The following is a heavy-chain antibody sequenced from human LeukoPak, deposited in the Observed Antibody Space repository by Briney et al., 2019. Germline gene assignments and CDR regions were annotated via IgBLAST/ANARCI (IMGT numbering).Heavy chain of an antibody. V-gene: IGHV3-66*01. Sequence: GGSLRLTCAASGFTVSSQYMSWVRQAPGKGLEWLSAIYTGGDTYYADSLRGRFTISRDTSRNTLYLQLNSLTVEDTAVYYCARDRPYGGVGDFDYWGQGTLVTVSS. CDR2: IYTGGDT. J-gene: IGHJ4*02. CDR1: GFTVSSQY. D-gene: IGHD3-16*01. CDR3: ARDRPYGGVGDFDY.